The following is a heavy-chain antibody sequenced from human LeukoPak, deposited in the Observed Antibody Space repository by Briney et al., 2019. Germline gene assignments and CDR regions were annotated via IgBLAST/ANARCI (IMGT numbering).Heavy chain of an antibody. CDR3: VRDRGTYRPIDY. CDR2: ISYTGTYI. Sequence: EGSLRLSCAASGFSLNAYNMNWVRQAPGKGLEWVSSISYTGTYIYYADSVKGRFTISRDNAQNSLYLQMNSLRAEDTAIYYCVRDRGTYRPIDYWGQGTLVTVSS. D-gene: IGHD1-26*01. CDR1: GFSLNAYN. J-gene: IGHJ4*02. V-gene: IGHV3-21*04.